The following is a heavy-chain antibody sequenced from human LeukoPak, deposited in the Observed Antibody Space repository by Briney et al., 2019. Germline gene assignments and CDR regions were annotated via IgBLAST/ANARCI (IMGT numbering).Heavy chain of an antibody. CDR2: IKPNSGDT. J-gene: IGHJ4*02. Sequence: ASVKVSCKASGYTFSDYYIHWVRQAPGQGLEWMGWIKPNSGDTDYAQKFQGRVTLTRDTSITTAYMDVSGLISDDTAIYYCARDYRYYGREESLGFWGQGTLVTVSS. D-gene: IGHD3-10*01. CDR3: ARDYRYYGREESLGF. CDR1: GYTFSDYY. V-gene: IGHV1-2*02.